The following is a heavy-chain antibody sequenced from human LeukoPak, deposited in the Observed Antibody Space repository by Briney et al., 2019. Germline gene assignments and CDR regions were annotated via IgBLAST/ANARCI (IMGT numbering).Heavy chain of an antibody. Sequence: PSGTLSLTCTVAGDSITSSGVYWGWVRQPPGKGLEWVGCAYYGGDTYSNPSLKSRITISFDTSKNQFSLSLSSVTAADTALYFCARLSSSGWPYFYGLGAWGQGTTVTVSS. CDR2: AYYGGDT. V-gene: IGHV4-39*01. CDR3: ARLSSSGWPYFYGLGA. CDR1: GDSITSSGVY. J-gene: IGHJ6*02. D-gene: IGHD6-19*01.